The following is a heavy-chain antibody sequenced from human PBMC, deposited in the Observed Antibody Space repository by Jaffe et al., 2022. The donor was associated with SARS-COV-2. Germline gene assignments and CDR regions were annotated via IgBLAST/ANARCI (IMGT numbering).Heavy chain of an antibody. Sequence: EVQLLESGGGLVQPGGSLRLSCAASGFTFSSYAMRWVRQAAGKGLEWVSSIGGSGADTYYSDSVKGRFTISRDNFKNTLYLQMNSLRAEDTAVYYCVCSSASRGLGGQGTLVTVSS. CDR1: GFTFSSYA. J-gene: IGHJ4*02. V-gene: IGHV3-23*01. CDR2: IGGSGADT. CDR3: VCSSASRGL. D-gene: IGHD2-2*01.